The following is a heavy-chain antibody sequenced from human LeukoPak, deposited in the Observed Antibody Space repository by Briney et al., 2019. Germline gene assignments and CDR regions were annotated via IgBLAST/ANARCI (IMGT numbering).Heavy chain of an antibody. CDR3: AKLVGATTSHMDY. Sequence: GGSLRLSCAASGFTFSSYAMHWVRQAPGRGLGWVAVISYDGSNKYYADSVKGRFTISRDNSKNTLYLQMNSLRAEDTAVYYCAKLVGATTSHMDYWGQGTLVTVSS. J-gene: IGHJ4*02. V-gene: IGHV3-30*18. CDR2: ISYDGSNK. CDR1: GFTFSSYA. D-gene: IGHD1-26*01.